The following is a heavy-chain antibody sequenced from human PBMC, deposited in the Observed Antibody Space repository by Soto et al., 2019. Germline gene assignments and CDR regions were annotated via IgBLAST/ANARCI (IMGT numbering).Heavy chain of an antibody. J-gene: IGHJ4*02. CDR3: AKDIGWAYSGYEGYFDY. Sequence: GGSLRLSCAASGFTFDDYAMHWVRQAPGKGLEWVSGISWNSGSIGYADSVKGRFTISRDNAKNSLYLQMNSLRAEDTAMYYCAKDIGWAYSGYEGYFDYWGQGTLVTVSS. CDR1: GFTFDDYA. CDR2: ISWNSGSI. V-gene: IGHV3-9*01. D-gene: IGHD5-12*01.